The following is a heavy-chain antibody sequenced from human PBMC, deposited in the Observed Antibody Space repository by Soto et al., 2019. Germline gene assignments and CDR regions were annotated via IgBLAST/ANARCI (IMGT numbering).Heavy chain of an antibody. CDR2: IYYSGST. D-gene: IGHD5-18*01. CDR3: ANLVDTAVVH. V-gene: IGHV4-39*01. CDR1: GGSISSSSYY. J-gene: IGHJ4*02. Sequence: QLQLQESGPGLVKPSETLSLTCTVSGGSISSSSYYWGWIRQPPGKGLEWIGGIYYSGSTYYNPSLKSRVPISVDTSKNQFSLQLSSVTAADTAVYYCANLVDTAVVHWGQGTLVTVSS.